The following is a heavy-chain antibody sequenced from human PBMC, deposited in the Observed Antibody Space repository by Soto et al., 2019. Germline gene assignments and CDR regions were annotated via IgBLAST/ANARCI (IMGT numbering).Heavy chain of an antibody. CDR1: GYSFTSYW. CDR2: IYPGDSDT. D-gene: IGHD4-17*01. Sequence: GESLKISCKGSGYSFTSYWIGWVRQIPGKGLEWMGIIYPGDSDTRYSPSFQGQVTISAEKSISTAYLQWSSLKASDTAMYYCARADYGDYAFDAFDIWGQGTMVTVSS. CDR3: ARADYGDYAFDAFDI. J-gene: IGHJ3*02. V-gene: IGHV5-51*01.